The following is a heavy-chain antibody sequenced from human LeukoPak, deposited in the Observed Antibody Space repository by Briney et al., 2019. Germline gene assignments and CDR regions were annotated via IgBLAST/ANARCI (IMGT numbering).Heavy chain of an antibody. CDR3: ARDGGRGSYYPRYFQH. CDR1: GFTLSSYG. D-gene: IGHD1-26*01. V-gene: IGHV3-33*01. Sequence: GRSLRLSCAASGFTLSSYGMHWVRQAPGKGLEGVAVIWYDGSNKYYADSVKGRFTISRDNSKNTLYLQMNSLRAEDTAVYYCARDGGRGSYYPRYFQHWGQGTLVSLSS. J-gene: IGHJ1*01. CDR2: IWYDGSNK.